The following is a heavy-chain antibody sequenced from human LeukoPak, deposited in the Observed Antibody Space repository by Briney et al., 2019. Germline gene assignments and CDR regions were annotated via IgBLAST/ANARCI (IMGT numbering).Heavy chain of an antibody. CDR1: GFAFNNYV. V-gene: IGHV3-23*01. J-gene: IGHJ6*03. CDR3: ARGPNSDFWSGYSHYMDV. CDR2: ISGSGGST. D-gene: IGHD3-3*01. Sequence: PGGSLRLSCAASGFAFNNYVINWVRQAPGKGLEWVSGISGSGGSTYYADSVRGRFIISRDSSKNTIFLQMSSLRAEDTAAYYCARGPNSDFWSGYSHYMDVWGKGTTAFVSS.